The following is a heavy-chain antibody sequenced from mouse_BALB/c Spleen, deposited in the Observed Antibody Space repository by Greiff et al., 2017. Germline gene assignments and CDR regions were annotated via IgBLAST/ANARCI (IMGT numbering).Heavy chain of an antibody. Sequence: LVESGPELVKPGASVTISCKASGYTFTDYYINWVKQKPGQGLEWIGWIYPGSGNTKYNEKFKGKATLTVDTSSSTAYMQLSSLTSEDTAVYFCARSDDHEDYAMDYWGQGTSVTVSS. CDR3: ARSDDHEDYAMDY. D-gene: IGHD2-3*01. CDR1: GYTFTDYY. V-gene: IGHV1-84*02. CDR2: IYPGSGNT. J-gene: IGHJ4*01.